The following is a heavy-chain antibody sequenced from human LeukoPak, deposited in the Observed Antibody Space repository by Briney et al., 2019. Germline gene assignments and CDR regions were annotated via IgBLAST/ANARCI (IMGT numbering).Heavy chain of an antibody. Sequence: SETLSLTCTVSGGSISSYYWSWIRQPPGKGLEWIGYIYYSESTNYNPSLKSRVTISVDTSKNQFSLKVSSVTAADTAVYYCARDSGPRFDYWGQGTLVTVSS. CDR2: IYYSEST. D-gene: IGHD6-19*01. CDR1: GGSISSYY. J-gene: IGHJ4*02. V-gene: IGHV4-59*01. CDR3: ARDSGPRFDY.